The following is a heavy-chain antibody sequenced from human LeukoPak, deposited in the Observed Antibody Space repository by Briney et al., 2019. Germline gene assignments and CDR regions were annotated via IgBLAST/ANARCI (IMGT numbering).Heavy chain of an antibody. CDR3: ARAGVRDILTGYYIYWFDP. CDR2: IYYSGST. V-gene: IGHV4-39*07. CDR1: GGSISSSSYY. D-gene: IGHD3-9*01. Sequence: PSETLSLTCTVSGGSISSSSYYWGWIRQPPGKGLEWIGSIYYSGSTYYNPSLKSRVTISVDTSKNQFSLRLSSVTAADTAVYYCARAGVRDILTGYYIYWFDPWGQGTLVTVSS. J-gene: IGHJ5*02.